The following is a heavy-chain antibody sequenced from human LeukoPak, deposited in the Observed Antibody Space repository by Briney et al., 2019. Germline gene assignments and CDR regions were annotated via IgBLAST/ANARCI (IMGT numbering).Heavy chain of an antibody. J-gene: IGHJ4*02. D-gene: IGHD2-2*01. CDR2: ITHRGTT. V-gene: IGHV4-34*01. CDR1: GWSFSSYY. Sequence: PSETLSLTCAVYGWSFSSYYWTWVRQPPGKGLEWIGEITHRGTTHYNPSLKSRVTISADTQFALKLTSVTAADTAVYYCAILGYCSSVSCYAIPIWGQGSLVTVSS. CDR3: AILGYCSSVSCYAIPI.